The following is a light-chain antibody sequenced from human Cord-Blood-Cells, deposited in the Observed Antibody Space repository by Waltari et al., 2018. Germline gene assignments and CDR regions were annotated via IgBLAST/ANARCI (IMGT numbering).Light chain of an antibody. CDR2: DVS. CDR1: SSDVGGYTY. J-gene: IGLJ3*02. Sequence: SALTPPRSVSGSPGQSATISCTGTSSDVGGYTYFSWYQQHPGKAPKLMIYDVSKRPSGVPDRFSGSKSGNTASLTISGLQAEDEADYYCCSYAGSYTWVFGGGTKLTVL. CDR3: CSYAGSYTWV. V-gene: IGLV2-11*01.